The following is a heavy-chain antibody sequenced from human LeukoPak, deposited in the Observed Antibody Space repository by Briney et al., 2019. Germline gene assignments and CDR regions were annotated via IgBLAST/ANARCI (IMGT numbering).Heavy chain of an antibody. CDR1: GGSISSGGYY. CDR2: IYHSGST. J-gene: IGHJ4*02. CDR3: ARESVGHYDFWSGYYTPFDY. D-gene: IGHD3-3*01. V-gene: IGHV4-30-2*01. Sequence: SQTLSLTCTVSGGSISSGGYYWSWIRQPPGKGLEWIGYIYHSGSTYYNPSLKSRVTISVDTSKNQFSLKLSSVTAADTAVYYCARESVGHYDFWSGYYTPFDYWGQGTLVTVSS.